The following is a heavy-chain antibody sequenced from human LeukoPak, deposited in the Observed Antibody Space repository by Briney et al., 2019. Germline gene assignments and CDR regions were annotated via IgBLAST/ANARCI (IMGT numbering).Heavy chain of an antibody. CDR3: ARCLDLPAAHNNYFDY. J-gene: IGHJ4*02. CDR2: IKQDGSEK. Sequence: GGSLRLSCAASGFTFSSYWMSWVRQAPGKGLEWVANIKQDGSEKYYVDSVKGRFTISRDNAKNSLYLQMNSLRAEDTAVYYCARCLDLPAAHNNYFDYWGQGALVTVSS. CDR1: GFTFSSYW. D-gene: IGHD2-2*01. V-gene: IGHV3-7*01.